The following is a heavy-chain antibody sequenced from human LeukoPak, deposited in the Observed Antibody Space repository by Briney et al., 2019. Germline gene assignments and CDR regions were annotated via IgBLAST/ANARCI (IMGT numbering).Heavy chain of an antibody. CDR3: ARDRLRLYSSSWYPLDY. Sequence: GGSLRLSCAASGFTFSNYGIHWVRQAPGKGLEWVAFIRYDGSDKYYADSVKGRFTISRDSSKNTVYLQMNSLRAEDTAVYYCARDRLRLYSSSWYPLDYWGQGTLVTVSS. J-gene: IGHJ4*02. D-gene: IGHD6-13*01. CDR1: GFTFSNYG. CDR2: IRYDGSDK. V-gene: IGHV3-30*02.